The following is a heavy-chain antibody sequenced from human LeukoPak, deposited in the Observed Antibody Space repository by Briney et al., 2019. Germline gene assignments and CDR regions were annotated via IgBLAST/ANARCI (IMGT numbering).Heavy chain of an antibody. CDR2: ISNDGSQE. V-gene: IGHV3-33*01. CDR3: ARDDALGDNALDI. J-gene: IGHJ3*02. Sequence: QPGRSLRLSCAASGFTFSSYGMHWVRQAPGKGLEWVAVISNDGSQEKYADSVKGRFTVSRDNSKNTLFLQMNSLRAEDTAVYYCARDDALGDNALDIWGQGTMVTVSS. CDR1: GFTFSSYG. D-gene: IGHD3-16*01.